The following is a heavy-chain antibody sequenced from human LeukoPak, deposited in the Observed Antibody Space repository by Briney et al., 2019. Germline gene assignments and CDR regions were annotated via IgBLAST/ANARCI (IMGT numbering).Heavy chain of an antibody. J-gene: IGHJ6*03. CDR1: GGSISSSSYY. CDR2: IYYSGST. CDR3: ARHQYPLLYRYYYHHMDV. V-gene: IGHV4-39*01. D-gene: IGHD2-2*02. Sequence: SETLSLTCTVSGGSISSSSYYWGWIRQPPGKGLEWIGSIYYSGSTYYNPSLKSRVTISVDTSKNQFSLKLSSVTAADTAVYYCARHQYPLLYRYYYHHMDVWGKGTTVPGSS.